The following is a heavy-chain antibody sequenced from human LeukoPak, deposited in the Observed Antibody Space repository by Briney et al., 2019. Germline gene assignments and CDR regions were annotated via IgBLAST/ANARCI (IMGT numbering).Heavy chain of an antibody. D-gene: IGHD3-10*01. CDR1: GGSISSGDYF. Sequence: SETLSLTCTVSGGSISSGDYFWSWIRQPPGKGLEWIGYIYYSGSTYYNPSLKSRVTISVDTSKNQFSLKLSSVTAADTAVYYCARENLMVRGNAFDIWGQGTMVTVSS. V-gene: IGHV4-30-4*01. J-gene: IGHJ3*02. CDR3: ARENLMVRGNAFDI. CDR2: IYYSGST.